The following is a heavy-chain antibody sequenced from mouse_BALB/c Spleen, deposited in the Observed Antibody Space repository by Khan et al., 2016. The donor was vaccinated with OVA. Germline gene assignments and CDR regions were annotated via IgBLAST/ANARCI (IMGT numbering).Heavy chain of an antibody. CDR2: INSNGGST. D-gene: IGHD1-1*01. CDR3: ARDPYYYGSKYAMDY. CDR1: GFTFSSYG. V-gene: IGHV5-6-3*01. Sequence: EVELVESGGGLVQPGGSLTLSCAASGFTFSSYGMSWVRQTPDKRLELVATINSNGGSTYYPANVKGRFSISRDNAKNTLFLQMSSLKSEDTAMYYCARDPYYYGSKYAMDYWGQGTSVTVSS. J-gene: IGHJ4*01.